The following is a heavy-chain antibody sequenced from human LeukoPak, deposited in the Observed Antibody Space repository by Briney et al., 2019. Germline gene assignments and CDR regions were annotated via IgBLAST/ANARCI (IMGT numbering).Heavy chain of an antibody. CDR3: VKQAVAGQYPYYMDV. Sequence: PGGSLRLSCAASGFTFSSYSMNWVRQAPGKGLEWVSAISGSADSTFYADSVKGRFTISRDNSKNALYLQMNSLRAEDTAVYYCVKQAVAGQYPYYMDVWGKGTTVTVSS. J-gene: IGHJ6*03. CDR2: ISGSADST. CDR1: GFTFSSYS. V-gene: IGHV3-23*01. D-gene: IGHD6-19*01.